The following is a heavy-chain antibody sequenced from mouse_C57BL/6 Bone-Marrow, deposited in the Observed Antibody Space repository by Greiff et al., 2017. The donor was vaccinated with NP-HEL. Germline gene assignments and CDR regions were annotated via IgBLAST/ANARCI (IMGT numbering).Heavy chain of an antibody. J-gene: IGHJ2*01. V-gene: IGHV5-6*02. Sequence: EVMLVESGGDLVKPGGSLKLSCAASGFTFSSYGMSWVRQTPDKRLEWVATLSSGGSYTYYPDSVTGRFTISRDNAKNTLYLQMSSLKSEDTAMYYCARRGGYYFDYWGQGTTLTVSS. CDR2: LSSGGSYT. CDR1: GFTFSSYG. CDR3: ARRGGYYFDY.